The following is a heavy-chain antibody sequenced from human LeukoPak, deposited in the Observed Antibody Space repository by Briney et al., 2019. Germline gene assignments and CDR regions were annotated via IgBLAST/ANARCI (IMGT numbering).Heavy chain of an antibody. D-gene: IGHD3-3*01. Sequence: VKVSCKASGGTFRSYVISWVRQAPGQGLEWMGGIIPIFGTANYAQKFQGRVTITADESTSTAYMELSSLRSEDTAVHYCARVKKGTYYDFWSGYLRYFDYWGQGTLVTVSS. CDR1: GGTFRSYV. J-gene: IGHJ4*02. CDR2: IIPIFGTA. V-gene: IGHV1-69*01. CDR3: ARVKKGTYYDFWSGYLRYFDY.